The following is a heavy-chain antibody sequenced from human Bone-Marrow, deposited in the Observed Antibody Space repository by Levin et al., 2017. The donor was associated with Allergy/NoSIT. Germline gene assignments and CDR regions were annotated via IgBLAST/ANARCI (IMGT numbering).Heavy chain of an antibody. CDR3: AKEREFDFWGAYYLDY. D-gene: IGHD3-3*01. V-gene: IGHV3-30*18. CDR1: GIAFRNYG. J-gene: IGHJ4*01. CDR2: LSGDGTEE. Sequence: HSGGSLRLSCVVSGIAFRNYGMHWVRQSPGKGLEWVAVLSGDGTEESYADPVKGRFTISRDNSKNTLFLQMNSLILEDTALYFCAKEREFDFWGAYYLDYWGHGTLVTVSS.